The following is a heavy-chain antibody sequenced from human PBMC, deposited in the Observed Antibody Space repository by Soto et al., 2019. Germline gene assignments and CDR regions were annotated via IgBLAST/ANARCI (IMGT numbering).Heavy chain of an antibody. V-gene: IGHV3-21*01. CDR3: ARDGYSGGSCYDAFDI. CDR1: GFTFSSYS. D-gene: IGHD2-15*01. J-gene: IGHJ3*02. Sequence: GGSLRLSCAASGFTFSSYSMNWVRQAPGKGLEWVSSISSSSSYIYYADSVKGRFTISRDNAKNSLYLQMNSLRAEDTAVYYCARDGYSGGSCYDAFDIWGQGTMVTVSS. CDR2: ISSSSSYI.